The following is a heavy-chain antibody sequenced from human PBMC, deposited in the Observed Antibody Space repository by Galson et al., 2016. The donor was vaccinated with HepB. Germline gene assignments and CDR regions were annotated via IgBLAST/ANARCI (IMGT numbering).Heavy chain of an antibody. CDR1: EFAFSDYY. Sequence: SLRLSCAASEFAFSDYYIDWVRQAAGKGLEWVGRIRNKPNSYTTEYAASVKGRFAISRDDSKNSVDLQMNSLKTEDTAIYYCVRVGFGSRRGVLDIWGQGTMGIVSS. CDR2: IRNKPNSYTT. V-gene: IGHV3-72*01. D-gene: IGHD3-10*01. J-gene: IGHJ3*02. CDR3: VRVGFGSRRGVLDI.